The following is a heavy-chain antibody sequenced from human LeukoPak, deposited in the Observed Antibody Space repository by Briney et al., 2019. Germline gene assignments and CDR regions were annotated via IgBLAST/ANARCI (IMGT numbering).Heavy chain of an antibody. D-gene: IGHD4-11*01. V-gene: IGHV3-23*01. J-gene: IGHJ4*02. Sequence: GGSLRLSCAASGFTFTNYGVGWVRQARGKGLEWVSSISVSGADTYYADSVKGRFTVSRDNSKNTLYLQMNSLRADDTALYYCAIKQFYFENWGQGTLVTVSS. CDR1: GFTFTNYG. CDR2: ISVSGADT. CDR3: AIKQFYFEN.